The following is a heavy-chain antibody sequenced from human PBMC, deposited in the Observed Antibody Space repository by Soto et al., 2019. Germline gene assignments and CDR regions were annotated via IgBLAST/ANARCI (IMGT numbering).Heavy chain of an antibody. Sequence: SETLSLTCAVSGGSISSSNWWSWVRQPPGKGLEWIGEIYHSGSTNYNPSLKSRVTISVDKSKNQFSLKLSSVTAADTAVYYCARCYGSGSSYYYYYGMDVWGQGTTVTSP. V-gene: IGHV4-4*02. J-gene: IGHJ6*02. CDR3: ARCYGSGSSYYYYYGMDV. CDR2: IYHSGST. CDR1: GGSISSSNW. D-gene: IGHD3-10*01.